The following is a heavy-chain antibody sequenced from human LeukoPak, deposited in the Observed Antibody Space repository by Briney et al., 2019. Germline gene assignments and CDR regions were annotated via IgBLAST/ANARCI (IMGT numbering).Heavy chain of an antibody. CDR3: ARRRCSSTSCYAYRVVVNWFDP. CDR1: GGSISSSSYY. D-gene: IGHD2-2*01. J-gene: IGHJ5*02. V-gene: IGHV4-39*07. Sequence: SETLSLTCTVSGGSISSSSYYWGWIRQPPGKGLEWIGEINHSGSTNYNPSPKSRVTISVDTSKNQFSLKLSSVTAADTAVYYCARRRCSSTSCYAYRVVVNWFDPWGQGTLVTVSS. CDR2: INHSGST.